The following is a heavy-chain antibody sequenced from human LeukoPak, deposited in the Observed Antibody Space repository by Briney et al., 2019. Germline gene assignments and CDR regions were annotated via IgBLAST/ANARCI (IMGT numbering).Heavy chain of an antibody. Sequence: PGGSLRLSCAASGFTFSSYAMSWVRQAPGKGLEWVSAISGSGGSTYYADSVKGRFTISRDNSKNTLYLQMNSLRAEDTAVYYCAKGGSSGYYYHWFDPWGQGTLVTVSS. J-gene: IGHJ5*02. CDR1: GFTFSSYA. D-gene: IGHD3-22*01. CDR3: AKGGSSGYYYHWFDP. CDR2: ISGSGGST. V-gene: IGHV3-23*01.